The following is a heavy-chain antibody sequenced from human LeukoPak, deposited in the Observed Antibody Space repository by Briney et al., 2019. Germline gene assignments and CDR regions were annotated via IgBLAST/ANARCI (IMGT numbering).Heavy chain of an antibody. CDR3: ASSPFTFGGVIVWTFDY. CDR1: GGSISSYY. J-gene: IGHJ4*02. CDR2: IYTSGST. V-gene: IGHV4-4*07. D-gene: IGHD3-16*02. Sequence: SETLSLTCTVSGGSISSYYWSWIRQPAGKGLEWIGRIYTSGSTNYNPSLKSRVIMSVDTSKNQFSLKLSSVTAADTAVYYCASSPFTFGGVIVWTFDYWGQGTLVTVSS.